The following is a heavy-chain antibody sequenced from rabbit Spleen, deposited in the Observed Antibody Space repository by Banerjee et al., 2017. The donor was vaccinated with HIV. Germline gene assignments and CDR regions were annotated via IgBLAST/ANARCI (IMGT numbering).Heavy chain of an antibody. CDR1: GFSFSNKAV. Sequence: QEQLVESGGGLVKPEGSLKLSCTASGFSFSNKAVMCWVRQAPGKGLEWIACINAVTGKAVYASWAKGRFTFSKTSSTTVTLQATSLTAADTATYFCARETSSGWGVVSYYFNLWGPGTLVTVS. J-gene: IGHJ4*01. D-gene: IGHD4-1*01. V-gene: IGHV1S45*01. CDR2: INAVTGKA. CDR3: ARETSSGWGVVSYYFNL.